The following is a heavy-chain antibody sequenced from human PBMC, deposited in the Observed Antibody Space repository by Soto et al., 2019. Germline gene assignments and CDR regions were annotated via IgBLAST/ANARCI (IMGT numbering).Heavy chain of an antibody. J-gene: IGHJ4*02. Sequence: SETLSLTCAVSGGSISSGGSFWSWIRQPPGKGLEWIGYIYHSGSTYYNPSLKSRVTISVDRSKNQFSLKLSSVTAADTAVYYCAGGIAARPMGYWGQGTLVTVSS. V-gene: IGHV4-30-2*01. CDR3: AGGIAARPMGY. CDR1: GGSISSGGSF. D-gene: IGHD6-6*01. CDR2: IYHSGST.